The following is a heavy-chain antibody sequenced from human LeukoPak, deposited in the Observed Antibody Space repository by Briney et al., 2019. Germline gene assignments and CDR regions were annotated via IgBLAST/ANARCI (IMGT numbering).Heavy chain of an antibody. D-gene: IGHD7-27*01. CDR2: ISINGDET. Sequence: GGSLRLSCSASGFTFSAHFMHWVRQAPGKGLEYVSSISINGDETFYAESVKGRLTVSRDNSKNTLYLQLSSLRVEDTAIYYCIKDLAGTWSFDHWGQGTLLTVSS. V-gene: IGHV3-64D*06. CDR3: IKDLAGTWSFDH. CDR1: GFTFSAHF. J-gene: IGHJ4*02.